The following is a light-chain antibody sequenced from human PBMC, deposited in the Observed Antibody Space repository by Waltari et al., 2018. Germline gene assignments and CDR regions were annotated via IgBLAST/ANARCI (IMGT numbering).Light chain of an antibody. Sequence: QPVLTQPPSASASLGASVTLPCTLNSGYSNYKLDWYQQRPGKSPRCVMHGGTGGSVGSNGDGIPDRVSSLGSGLNLYLIIKKIQDEDESAYHCGADHGSGSNFVSVFGGGTKLPVL. CDR3: GADHGSGSNFVSV. V-gene: IGLV9-49*01. CDR1: SGYSNYK. CDR2: GGTGGSVG. J-gene: IGLJ2*01.